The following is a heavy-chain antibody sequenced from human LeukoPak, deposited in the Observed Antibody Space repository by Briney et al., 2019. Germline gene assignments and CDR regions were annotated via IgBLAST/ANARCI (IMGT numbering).Heavy chain of an antibody. Sequence: SETLSLTCTVSGGSISSGDYYWSGIRQPPGKGLEWIGYIYYSGSTYYNPSLKSRVTISVDTSKNQFSLKLSSVTAADTAVYYCARVNPGAVTTHYYYYYMDVWGKGTTVSVSS. CDR2: IYYSGST. J-gene: IGHJ6*03. D-gene: IGHD4-11*01. CDR3: ARVNPGAVTTHYYYYYMDV. V-gene: IGHV4-30-4*08. CDR1: GGSISSGDYY.